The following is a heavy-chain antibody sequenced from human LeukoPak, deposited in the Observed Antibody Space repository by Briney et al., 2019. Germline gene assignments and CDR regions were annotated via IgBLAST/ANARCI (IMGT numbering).Heavy chain of an antibody. CDR1: GYTFTSYD. Sequence: ASVKVSCKASGYTFTSYDVNWVRQATGQGLEWMGWMNTNNGNTGHAQKLQGRVTMTRNTSINTAYMELSSLRSDDTAVYYCVAKGCWGQGTLVTVSS. CDR3: VAKGC. V-gene: IGHV1-8*01. J-gene: IGHJ4*02. CDR2: MNTNNGNT.